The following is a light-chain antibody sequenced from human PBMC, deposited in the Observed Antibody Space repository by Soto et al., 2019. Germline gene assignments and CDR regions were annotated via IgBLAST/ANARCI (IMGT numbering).Light chain of an antibody. CDR3: QQYNNWPLT. V-gene: IGKV3-15*01. CDR2: GVS. J-gene: IGKJ4*01. CDR1: QSVRSD. Sequence: EIVMTQSPATLSVSPGERATLSCRASQSVRSDYFAFYQQKPGQAPRVIIFGVSTRATGIPARFSGSGSGTEFTLTISSLQSEDFAVYYCQQYNNWPLTFGGGTKVDIK.